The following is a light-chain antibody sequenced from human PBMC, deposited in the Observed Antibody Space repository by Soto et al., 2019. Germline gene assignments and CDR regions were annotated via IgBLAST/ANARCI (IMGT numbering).Light chain of an antibody. Sequence: QSVLTQPPSVSGAPGQRVTISCTGSSSNIGAGYDVHWYQQLPGTAPKLMISDVSKRPSGVPDRFSGSKSGNTASLTISGLQAEDEADYYCCSYAGDLALFGGGTKVTVL. CDR1: SSNIGAGYD. V-gene: IGLV1-40*01. CDR3: CSYAGDLAL. J-gene: IGLJ2*01. CDR2: DVS.